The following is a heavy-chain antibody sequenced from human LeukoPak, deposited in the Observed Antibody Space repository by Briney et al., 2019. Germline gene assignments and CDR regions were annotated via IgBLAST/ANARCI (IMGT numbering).Heavy chain of an antibody. CDR1: GGSVSSGSYY. CDR3: ASYCGGDCYSRLDDAFDI. V-gene: IGHV4-61*01. D-gene: IGHD2-21*02. Sequence: SETLSLTCTVSGGSVSSGSYYWSWIRQPPGKGLEWIGYIYYSGSTNYNPSLKSRVTISVDTSKNQFSLKLSSVTAADTAVYYCASYCGGDCYSRLDDAFDIWGQGTMVTVSS. CDR2: IYYSGST. J-gene: IGHJ3*02.